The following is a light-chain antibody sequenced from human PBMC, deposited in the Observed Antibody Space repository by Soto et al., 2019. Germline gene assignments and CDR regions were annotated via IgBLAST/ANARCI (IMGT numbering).Light chain of an antibody. J-gene: IGLJ3*02. CDR3: STWDDSLSGGV. V-gene: IGLV1-47*02. Sequence: QPVLTQPPSASGTPGQRVTISCSGSSSNIGSDYVYWYQQLPGTAPKLLMYSNNQRPSGVPDRFSGSKSGTSASLAISGLRSEDEADYYCSTWDDSLSGGVFGGGTKLTVL. CDR2: SNN. CDR1: SSNIGSDY.